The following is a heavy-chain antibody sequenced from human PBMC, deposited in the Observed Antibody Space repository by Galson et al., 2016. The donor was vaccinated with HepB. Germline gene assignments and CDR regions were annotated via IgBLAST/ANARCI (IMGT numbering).Heavy chain of an antibody. D-gene: IGHD6-19*01. CDR1: GYRFTTYW. Sequence: QSGAEVKKPGESLKISCQGSGYRFTTYWIGWVRQMPGIGLEWMGIIYPGDSETKYSPSFQGQATISVDKSISTVYLQWSGLKASDTAMYYCGRIGYSSGHDYWGQGTLVTVSS. V-gene: IGHV5-51*01. CDR3: GRIGYSSGHDY. J-gene: IGHJ4*02. CDR2: IYPGDSET.